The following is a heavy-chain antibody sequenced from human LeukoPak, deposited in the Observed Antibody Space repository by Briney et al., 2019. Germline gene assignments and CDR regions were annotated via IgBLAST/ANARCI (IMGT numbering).Heavy chain of an antibody. J-gene: IGHJ3*02. D-gene: IGHD3-10*01. V-gene: IGHV1-2*02. CDR2: INPNSGGT. CDR3: ARAVVRGVIITVNDAFDI. CDR1: GYTFTGYY. Sequence: ASVKVSCKASGYTFTGYYMHWVRQAPGQGLERMGWINPNSGGTNYAQKFQGRVTMTRDTSISTAYMELSRLRSDDTAVYYCARAVVRGVIITVNDAFDIWGQGTMVTVSS.